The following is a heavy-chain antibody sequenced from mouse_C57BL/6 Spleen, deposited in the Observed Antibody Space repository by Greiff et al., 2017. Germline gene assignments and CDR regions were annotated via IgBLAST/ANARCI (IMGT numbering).Heavy chain of an antibody. CDR1: GYTFTSYW. V-gene: IGHV1-52*01. CDR2: IDPSDSEN. CDR3: ARGVDYGYDRGYYYAMDY. J-gene: IGHJ4*01. Sequence: QVQLQQPGAELVRPGSSVKLSCKASGYTFTSYWMHWVKQRPIQGLEWIGKIDPSDSENHYNQKFTDKATLTVDKSSSTAYMQLSSLTAEDSAVYCCARGVDYGYDRGYYYAMDYWGQGTSVTVSS. D-gene: IGHD2-2*01.